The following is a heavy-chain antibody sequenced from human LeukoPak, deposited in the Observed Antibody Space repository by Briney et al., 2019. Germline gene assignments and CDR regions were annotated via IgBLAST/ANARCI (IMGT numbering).Heavy chain of an antibody. Sequence: SETLSLTCTVSGGSISSYYWGWIRQPPGKGLEWIGYIYYSGSTNYNPSLKSRVTISVDTSKNQFSLKLSSVTAADAAVYYCARHYGQGWWGSGWNWFDPWGQGTLVTVSS. CDR1: GGSISSYY. V-gene: IGHV4-59*08. CDR2: IYYSGST. J-gene: IGHJ5*02. CDR3: ARHYGQGWWGSGWNWFDP. D-gene: IGHD6-19*01.